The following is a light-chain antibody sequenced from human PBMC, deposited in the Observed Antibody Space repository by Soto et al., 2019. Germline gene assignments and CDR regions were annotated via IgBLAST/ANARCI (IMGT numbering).Light chain of an antibody. CDR1: SSDVGSYNL. CDR3: CSYAGSGTLI. Sequence: QSALTQPASVSGSPGQSITISCTGTSSDVGSYNLVSWYQHHPGKAPKLMLYEGSKRPSGVSDRFSGSKSGNTASLTISGLQAEDEADYYCCSYAGSGTLIFGRGTKLTVL. CDR2: EGS. V-gene: IGLV2-23*01. J-gene: IGLJ2*01.